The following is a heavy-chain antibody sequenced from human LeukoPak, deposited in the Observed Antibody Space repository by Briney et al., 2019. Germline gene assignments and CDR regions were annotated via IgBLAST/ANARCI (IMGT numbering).Heavy chain of an antibody. CDR3: ARVRRAKRQNRYYFYYYMDV. J-gene: IGHJ6*03. CDR2: IKQDGSEK. D-gene: IGHD1-14*01. CDR1: GFTFSSYW. Sequence: GGSLRLSCAASGFTFSSYWMTWVRQAPGKGVEWVAYIKQDGSEKYYEDSVKGRFTISRDNAKDSLYLQMNSLRAEDTAVHFCARVRRAKRQNRYYFYYYMDVWGKGTTVTVSS. V-gene: IGHV3-7*01.